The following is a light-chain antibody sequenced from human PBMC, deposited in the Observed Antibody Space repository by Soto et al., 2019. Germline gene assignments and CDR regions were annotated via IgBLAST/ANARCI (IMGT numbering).Light chain of an antibody. CDR3: QQNYNTLIT. CDR2: AAS. J-gene: IGKJ5*01. CDR1: QTIDSW. Sequence: DIQMTQSPSILSASVGDSVTITCRASQTIDSWVAWYQQKPGKAPKLLVYAASTLQSGVPSRFSGSGSGTDFTLTISSLQPEDFTTYYCQQNYNTLITFGQGTRLEIK. V-gene: IGKV1-39*01.